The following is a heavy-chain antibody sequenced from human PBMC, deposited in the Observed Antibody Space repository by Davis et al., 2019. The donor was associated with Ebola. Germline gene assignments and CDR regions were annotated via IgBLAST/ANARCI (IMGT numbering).Heavy chain of an antibody. CDR3: ARPSDSSGYKVDY. V-gene: IGHV5-51*01. Sequence: GESLKISCYGSGYSFTNSWIGWVRQVSGNGLEWMGVIYVGDSDTRYSPSFQGQVTISVDKSISTAYLQWSSLKASDTATYYCARPSDSSGYKVDYWGHGTLVTVSS. CDR2: IYVGDSDT. D-gene: IGHD3-22*01. CDR1: GYSFTNSW. J-gene: IGHJ4*01.